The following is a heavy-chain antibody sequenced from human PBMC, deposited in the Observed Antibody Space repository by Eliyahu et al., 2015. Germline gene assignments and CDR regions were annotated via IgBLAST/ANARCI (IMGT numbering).Heavy chain of an antibody. D-gene: IGHD6-13*01. V-gene: IGHV3-30*03. CDR2: ISYDGSNK. J-gene: IGHJ4*02. CDR3: ARASPYSSPTDLLDY. CDR1: GFTFSXYG. Sequence: QVQLVESGGGVVQPGRSLRLSCAASGFTFSXYGMHWVRQAPGKGVEGVAVISYDGSNKYYADSVKGRFTISRDNSKNTLYLQMNSLRAEDTAVYYCARASPYSSPTDLLDYWGQGTLVTVSS.